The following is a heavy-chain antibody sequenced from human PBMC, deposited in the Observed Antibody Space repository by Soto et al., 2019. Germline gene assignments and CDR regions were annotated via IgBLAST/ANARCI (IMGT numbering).Heavy chain of an antibody. CDR1: GDSVSSPYY. CDR2: VFHTGTT. D-gene: IGHD6-19*01. J-gene: IGHJ4*02. CDR3: ARSAGWYAVHS. V-gene: IGHV4-4*02. Sequence: QVQLQESGPGLVKPSGTLSLTCAVSGDSVSSPYYWCWVRQPPGKGLEWIGEVFHTGTTSYNPSLRXXVTISMDKSNNPFSLALSSVTAADTAVYYCARSAGWYAVHSWGPGTLVIVSS.